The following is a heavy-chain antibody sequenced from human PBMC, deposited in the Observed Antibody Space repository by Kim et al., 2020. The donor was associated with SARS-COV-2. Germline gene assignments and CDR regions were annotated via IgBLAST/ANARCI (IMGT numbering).Heavy chain of an antibody. D-gene: IGHD3-22*01. V-gene: IGHV3-15*01. Sequence: DYAAPVKSRFTISRDDSKNTLYLQMNSLKTEDTAVYYCTTGLTTYDAFDIWGQGTMVTVSS. CDR3: TTGLTTYDAFDI. J-gene: IGHJ3*02.